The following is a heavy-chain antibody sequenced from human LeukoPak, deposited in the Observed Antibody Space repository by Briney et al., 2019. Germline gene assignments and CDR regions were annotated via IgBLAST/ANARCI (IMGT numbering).Heavy chain of an antibody. J-gene: IGHJ4*02. CDR3: ARVDYGSGSPLDY. D-gene: IGHD3-10*01. V-gene: IGHV3-48*03. CDR2: ISSSGSTI. CDR1: GFTFSSYE. Sequence: SGGSLRLSCAASGFTFSSYEMNWVRQAPGKGLEWVSYISSSGSTIYYADSVKGRFTISRDNAKNSLYLQMNSLRAEDTVVYYCARVDYGSGSPLDYWGQGTLVTVSS.